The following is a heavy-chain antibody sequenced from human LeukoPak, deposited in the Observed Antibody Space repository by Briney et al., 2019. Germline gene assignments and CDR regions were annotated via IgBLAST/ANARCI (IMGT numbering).Heavy chain of an antibody. CDR1: GYSISSDCY. J-gene: IGHJ4*02. CDR2: IYHSGST. V-gene: IGHV4-38-2*01. CDR3: ARNATYPFDS. Sequence: SETLSLTCAVSGYSISSDCYWGWIRKPPGKGLEWIGSIYHSGSTSYNPSLKSRVTISVDTSKNQFSLKLTSVTAADSAVYYCARNATYPFDSWGQGTLVTVSS.